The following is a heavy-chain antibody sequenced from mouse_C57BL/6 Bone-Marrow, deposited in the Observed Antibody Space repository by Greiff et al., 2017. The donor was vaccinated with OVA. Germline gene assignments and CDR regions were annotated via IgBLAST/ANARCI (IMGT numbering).Heavy chain of an antibody. CDR3: ARAGSWYFEV. V-gene: IGHV1-7*01. CDR1: GYTFTSYW. J-gene: IGHJ1*03. CDR2: INPSSGYT. Sequence: QVHVKQSGAELAKPGASVKLSCKASGYTFTSYWMHWVKQRPGQGLAWIGYINPSSGYTKYNQKFKDKATLTADKSSSTAYMQLSSLTYEDSAVYYCARAGSWYFEVWGTGTTVTVSS.